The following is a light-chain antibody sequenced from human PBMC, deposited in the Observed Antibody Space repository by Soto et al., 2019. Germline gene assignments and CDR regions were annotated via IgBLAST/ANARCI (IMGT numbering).Light chain of an antibody. CDR3: QHFGGTPFT. V-gene: IGKV3-20*01. J-gene: IGKJ5*01. CDR1: QSVSSSY. CDR2: GAS. Sequence: EIVLTQSPGTLSLSPVERAPLSGTASQSVSSSYLAWYQQKPGQAPRLLIYGASSRATGIPDRFSGSGSGTHFTLTISRLEPGDFAVYYCQHFGGTPFTFGQGTRLEIK.